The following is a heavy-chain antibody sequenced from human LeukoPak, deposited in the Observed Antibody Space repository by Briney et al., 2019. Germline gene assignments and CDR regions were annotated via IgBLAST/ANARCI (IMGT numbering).Heavy chain of an antibody. CDR3: ARDYYDSSGYYAFDI. Sequence: SVKVSCKASGGTFSSYAISWVRQAPGQGLEWMGRIIPVFGTANYAQKFQGRVTITTDESTSTAYMELSSLRSEDTAVYYCARDYYDSSGYYAFDIWGQGTMVTVSS. D-gene: IGHD3-22*01. CDR1: GGTFSSYA. J-gene: IGHJ3*02. CDR2: IIPVFGTA. V-gene: IGHV1-69*05.